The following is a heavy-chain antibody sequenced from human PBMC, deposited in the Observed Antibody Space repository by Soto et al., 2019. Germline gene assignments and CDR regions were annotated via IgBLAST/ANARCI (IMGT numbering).Heavy chain of an antibody. CDR2: IIPIFGTA. J-gene: IGHJ5*02. CDR1: GGTFSSYA. Sequence: QVQLVQSGAEVKKPGSSVKVSCKASGGTFSSYAISWVRQAPGQGLEWMGGIIPIFGTANYAQKFQGRVTITADESPSTAYMELSSLRSEDTAVYYCARENAAPFGSWQANWFDPWGQGTLVTVSS. CDR3: ARENAAPFGSWQANWFDP. D-gene: IGHD6-13*01. V-gene: IGHV1-69*01.